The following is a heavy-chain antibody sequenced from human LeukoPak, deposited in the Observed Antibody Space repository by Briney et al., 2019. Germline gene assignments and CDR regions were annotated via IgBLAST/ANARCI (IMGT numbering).Heavy chain of an antibody. D-gene: IGHD3-22*01. CDR3: AKDWNYYDTSVPFYYYYLEV. CDR1: GFTFSVYG. Sequence: TGGSLRLSCAASGFTFSVYGMLWVRQAPGKGLEWVAVVSYDGSDKYYSDSVEGRFSISRDNSKNTVYLQMSSLRAEDTAVYFCAKDWNYYDTSVPFYYYYLEVWGKGPTVTVSS. CDR2: VSYDGSDK. V-gene: IGHV3-30*18. J-gene: IGHJ6*03.